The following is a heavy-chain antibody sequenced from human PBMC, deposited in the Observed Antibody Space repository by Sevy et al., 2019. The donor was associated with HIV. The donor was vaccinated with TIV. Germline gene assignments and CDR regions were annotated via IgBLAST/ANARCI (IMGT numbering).Heavy chain of an antibody. CDR3: ARDPYARRGFDY. CDR1: GYNFNTYT. Sequence: ASVKVSCKATGYNFNTYTIHWVRQAPGQSLEWMAWLNPGNGNTKYSQQFRGRVTITRDTSARTVYMELTSLTSEDTAFYFCARDPYARRGFDYWGQGTLLTVSS. J-gene: IGHJ4*02. D-gene: IGHD3-16*01. V-gene: IGHV1-3*01. CDR2: LNPGNGNT.